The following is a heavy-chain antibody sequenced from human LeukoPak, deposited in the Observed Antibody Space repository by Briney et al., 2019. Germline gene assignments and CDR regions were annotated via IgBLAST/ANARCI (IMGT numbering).Heavy chain of an antibody. CDR1: GFTFSSYG. CDR3: ARRSIVVVPASDYFDY. V-gene: IGHV3-30*02. Sequence: PGGSLRLSCAASGFTFSSYGMHWVRQAPGKGLEWVAFIRYDGSNKYYADSVKGRFTISRDNAKNSLYLQMNSLRAEDTAVYYCARRSIVVVPASDYFDYWGQGTLVTVSS. J-gene: IGHJ4*02. CDR2: IRYDGSNK. D-gene: IGHD2-2*01.